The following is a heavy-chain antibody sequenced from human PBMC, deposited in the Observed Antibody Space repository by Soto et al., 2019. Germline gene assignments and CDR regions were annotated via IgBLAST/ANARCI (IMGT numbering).Heavy chain of an antibody. Sequence: QVQLVQSGAEVKKPESSVKVSCKAPGGTCSTYAISWVRHASVQGLEWMGGIIPMFGTANYAQRCQDRVTLTTDASTNTVYMELSSLRSEDTAVYFCANGRQLSLRRINNGYSGWGQGTLVTVSS. CDR2: IIPMFGTA. CDR1: GGTCSTYA. J-gene: IGHJ4*02. D-gene: IGHD4-17*01. V-gene: IGHV1-69*05. CDR3: ANGRQLSLRRINNGYSG.